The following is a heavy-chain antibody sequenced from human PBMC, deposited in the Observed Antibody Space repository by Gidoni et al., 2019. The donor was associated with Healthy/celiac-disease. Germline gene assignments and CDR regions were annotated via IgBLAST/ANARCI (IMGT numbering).Heavy chain of an antibody. J-gene: IGHJ3*02. CDR2: ISAYNGNT. CDR1: GYTFTSYG. Sequence: QVQLVQSGAEVKKPGASVKVSCKASGYTFTSYGISWVRQAPGQGLEWMGWISAYNGNTNSAQKLQGRVTMTTDTSTSTAYMELRSLRSDDTAVYYCANTDYDYVWGSLGAFDIWGQGTMVTVSS. CDR3: ANTDYDYVWGSLGAFDI. V-gene: IGHV1-18*01. D-gene: IGHD3-16*01.